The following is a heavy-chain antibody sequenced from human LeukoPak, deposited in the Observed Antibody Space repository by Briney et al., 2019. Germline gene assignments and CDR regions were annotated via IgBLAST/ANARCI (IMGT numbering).Heavy chain of an antibody. V-gene: IGHV1-2*04. Sequence: ASVKVSCKASGYTFTGYYMHWVRQAPGQGLEWMGWINPNSGGTNYAQKFQGWVTVTRDTSISTAYMELSRLRSDDTAVYYCARATSYDILTGYYSDWFDPWGQGTLVTVSS. CDR3: ARATSYDILTGYYSDWFDP. J-gene: IGHJ5*02. CDR1: GYTFTGYY. D-gene: IGHD3-9*01. CDR2: INPNSGGT.